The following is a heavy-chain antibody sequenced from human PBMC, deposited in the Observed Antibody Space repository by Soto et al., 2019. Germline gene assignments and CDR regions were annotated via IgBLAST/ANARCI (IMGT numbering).Heavy chain of an antibody. CDR1: GFTFSSYA. V-gene: IGHV3-30-3*01. CDR3: ARAPRRYCSSTSCYSGTYNWFDP. Sequence: PGGSLRLSCAASGFTFSSYAMHWVRQAPGKGLEWVAVISYDGSNKYYADSVQGRFTISRDNSKNTLYLQMNSLRAEDTAVYYCARAPRRYCSSTSCYSGTYNWFDPWGQGTLVTVSS. D-gene: IGHD2-2*02. J-gene: IGHJ5*02. CDR2: ISYDGSNK.